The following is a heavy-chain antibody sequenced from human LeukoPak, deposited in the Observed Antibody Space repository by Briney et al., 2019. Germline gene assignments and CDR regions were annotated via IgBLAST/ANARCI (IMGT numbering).Heavy chain of an antibody. V-gene: IGHV3-7*04. CDR2: IKQDGSKK. D-gene: IGHD5-24*01. CDR3: TRVGYIDEGIDY. Sequence: GGSLRLSCAASGFSLSDAWMNWVRQAPGKGLEWVANIKQDGSKKSYVDSVKGRFTISRDNAKNSLYLQMYSLRAEDTAIYYCTRVGYIDEGIDYWGQGTLVTVSS. J-gene: IGHJ4*02. CDR1: GFSLSDAW.